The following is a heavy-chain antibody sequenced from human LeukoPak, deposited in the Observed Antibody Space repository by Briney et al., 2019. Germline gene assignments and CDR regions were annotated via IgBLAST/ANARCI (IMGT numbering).Heavy chain of an antibody. CDR1: GFTVSSNY. CDR3: ARVGSSWSFDY. Sequence: GGSLRLSCAASGFTVSSNYMSWVRQAPGKGLEWVSVIYSGGSKYYADSVKGRFTISRDNSKNTLYLQMNSLRAEDTAVYYCARVGSSWSFDYWAREPWSPSPQ. D-gene: IGHD6-13*01. CDR2: IYSGGSK. V-gene: IGHV3-66*02. J-gene: IGHJ4*02.